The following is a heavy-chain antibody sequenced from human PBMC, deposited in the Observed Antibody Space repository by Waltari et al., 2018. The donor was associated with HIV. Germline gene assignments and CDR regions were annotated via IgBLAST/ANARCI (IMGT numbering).Heavy chain of an antibody. CDR2: ISWNSGRI. CDR1: GFTFDDCA. J-gene: IGHJ4*02. D-gene: IGHD2-2*01. Sequence: EVQLVESGGGLVQPGRSLRLSCAVSGFTFDDCAMHWVRQAPGKGLEWVSGISWNSGRIGYADSVKGRFTISRDNAKNSLYLQMNSLRAEDTALYYCAKDKRRYCSSTSCYYYFDYWGQGTLVTVSS. V-gene: IGHV3-9*01. CDR3: AKDKRRYCSSTSCYYYFDY.